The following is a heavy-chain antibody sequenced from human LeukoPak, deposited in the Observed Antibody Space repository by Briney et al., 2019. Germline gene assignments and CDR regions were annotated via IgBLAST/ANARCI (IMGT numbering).Heavy chain of an antibody. V-gene: IGHV4-39*01. CDR2: IYYSGST. CDR3: TRGSYDVLTGRSTLGEY. CDR1: GDSITGSCYY. D-gene: IGHD3-9*01. J-gene: IGHJ4*02. Sequence: SETLSLTCTVSGDSITGSCYYWGWIRQSPGKGLEWIGNIYYSGSTYYNSSLKSRVTISIDTSKIQFSLRLTSVTAADTAVYYCTRGSYDVLTGRSTLGEYWGQGTLVGVSS.